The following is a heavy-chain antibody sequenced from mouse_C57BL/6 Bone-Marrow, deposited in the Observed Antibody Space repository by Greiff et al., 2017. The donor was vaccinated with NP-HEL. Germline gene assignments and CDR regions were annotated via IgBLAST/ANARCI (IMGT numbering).Heavy chain of an antibody. D-gene: IGHD2-5*01. Sequence: VHVKQSGAELVRPGASVKLSCTASGFNITDDYMHWVKQRPEQGLEWIGWIDPENGDTEYASKFQGKAPITADTSSNTADLQLSSLTSEDTAVYYCTTRGRSNHVGAMDYWGQGTSVTVSS. CDR3: TTRGRSNHVGAMDY. CDR2: IDPENGDT. CDR1: GFNITDDY. J-gene: IGHJ4*01. V-gene: IGHV14-4*01.